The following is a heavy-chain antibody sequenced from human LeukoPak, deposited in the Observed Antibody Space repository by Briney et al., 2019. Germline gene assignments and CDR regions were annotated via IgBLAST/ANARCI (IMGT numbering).Heavy chain of an antibody. Sequence: PSETLSLTCTVSGGSISSGSYYWSWIRQPAGKGLEWIGRIYTSGSTNYNPSLKSRVTISVDTSKNQFSLKLSSVTAADTAVYYCARAEDYYYYGMDVWGQGTTVTVSS. CDR2: IYTSGST. J-gene: IGHJ6*02. V-gene: IGHV4-61*02. CDR3: ARAEDYYYYGMDV. CDR1: GGSISSGSYY.